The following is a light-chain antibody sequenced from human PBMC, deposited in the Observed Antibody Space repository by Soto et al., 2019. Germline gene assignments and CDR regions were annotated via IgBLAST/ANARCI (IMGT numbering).Light chain of an antibody. J-gene: IGLJ1*01. Sequence: QSALTQPPSASGSPGQSVTISCTGTKNDIGDYDFVSWYQHHPGKAPRLIIYEVVQRPSGVPDRFSGSKSGNTASLTVSGLQAADEADYFCKSYAGSNTYVFGSGTTLTVL. CDR2: EVV. CDR3: KSYAGSNTYV. V-gene: IGLV2-8*01. CDR1: KNDIGDYDF.